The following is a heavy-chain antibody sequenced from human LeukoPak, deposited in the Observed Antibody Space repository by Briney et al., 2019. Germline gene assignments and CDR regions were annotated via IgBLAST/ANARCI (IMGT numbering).Heavy chain of an antibody. CDR3: ARAFDY. J-gene: IGHJ4*02. CDR2: INSEGTST. Sequence: PGGSLRLSCAASGFTFSNYWMHWVRQAPGKGLMWVSNINSEGTSTNYADSVRGRFTVSRDNAKNTLSLQMNSLRAEDTAVYYCARAFDYWGQGTLVAVSS. CDR1: GFTFSNYW. V-gene: IGHV3-74*01.